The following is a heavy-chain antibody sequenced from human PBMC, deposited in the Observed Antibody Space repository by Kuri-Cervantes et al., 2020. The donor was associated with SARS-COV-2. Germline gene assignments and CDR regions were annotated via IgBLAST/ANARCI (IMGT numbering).Heavy chain of an antibody. CDR2: ISSSSNTI. CDR3: ARGFSGYSYGDAFDI. V-gene: IGHV3-48*01. J-gene: IGHJ3*02. D-gene: IGHD5-18*01. CDR1: GFTFNNYA. Sequence: GESLKISCTASGFTFNNYAMRWVRQAPGKGLEWVSYISSSSNTIYYADSVKGRSTISRDNAENSLYLQMNSLRAEDTAVYYCARGFSGYSYGDAFDIWGQGTMVT.